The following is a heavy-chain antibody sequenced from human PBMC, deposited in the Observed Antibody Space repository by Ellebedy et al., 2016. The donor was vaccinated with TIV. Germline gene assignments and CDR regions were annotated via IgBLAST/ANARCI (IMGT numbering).Heavy chain of an antibody. V-gene: IGHV1-69*13. Sequence: SVKVSXXASGGTFSSYAISWVRQAPGQGLEWMGGIIPIFGTANYAQKFQGRVTITADESTSTAYMELSSLRSEDTAVYYCARESEAVAGFDYWGQGTLVTVSS. J-gene: IGHJ4*02. D-gene: IGHD6-19*01. CDR2: IIPIFGTA. CDR1: GGTFSSYA. CDR3: ARESEAVAGFDY.